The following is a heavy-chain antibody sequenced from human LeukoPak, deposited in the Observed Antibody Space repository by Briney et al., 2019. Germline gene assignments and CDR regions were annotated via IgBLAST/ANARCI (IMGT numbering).Heavy chain of an antibody. J-gene: IGHJ4*02. CDR1: GFTFDDYA. V-gene: IGHV3-9*01. Sequence: GRSLRVSCAASGFTFDDYAMHWVRQAPGKGLEWVSGISWNSGSIGYADSVKGRFTISRDNAKNSLYLQMNSLRAEDTALYYCAKGYRGGFWSGYYFDYWGQGTLVTVSS. CDR3: AKGYRGGFWSGYYFDY. CDR2: ISWNSGSI. D-gene: IGHD3-3*01.